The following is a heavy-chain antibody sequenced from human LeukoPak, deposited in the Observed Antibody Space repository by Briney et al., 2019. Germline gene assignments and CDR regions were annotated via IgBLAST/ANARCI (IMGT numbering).Heavy chain of an antibody. CDR2: IYHSGST. J-gene: IGHJ4*02. D-gene: IGHD3-3*01. CDR3: ARPVLYYDFWSGYY. Sequence: TSETMSLTCAVSGYSISSGYYWGWIRQPPGKGLEWIGSIYHSGSTYYNPSLKSRVTISVDTSENQFSLKLSSVTAADTAVYYCARPVLYYDFWSGYYWGQGTLVTVSS. CDR1: GYSISSGYY. V-gene: IGHV4-38-2*01.